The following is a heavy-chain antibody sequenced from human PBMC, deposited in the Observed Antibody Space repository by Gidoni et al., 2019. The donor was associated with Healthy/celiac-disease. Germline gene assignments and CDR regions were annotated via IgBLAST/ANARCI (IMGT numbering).Heavy chain of an antibody. CDR3: ARASVANSYYYYGMDV. D-gene: IGHD2-15*01. Sequence: QVQLQESGPGLVKPSQTLSLPCTVSGGSISSGGYYWSWIRQHPGKGLEWIGYIYYSGSTYYNPSLKSRVTISVDTSKNQFSLKLSSVTAADTAVYYCARASVANSYYYYGMDVWGQGTTVTVSS. CDR1: GGSISSGGYY. CDR2: IYYSGST. J-gene: IGHJ6*02. V-gene: IGHV4-31*03.